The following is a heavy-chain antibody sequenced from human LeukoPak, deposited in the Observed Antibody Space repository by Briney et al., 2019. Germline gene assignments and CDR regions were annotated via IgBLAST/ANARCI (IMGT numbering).Heavy chain of an antibody. Sequence: GSLRLSCAASGFTFSSYAMSWVRQAPGKGLEWVSAISGSGGSTYYADSVKGRFTISRDNSKNTLYLQMNSLRAEETAVYYCANVPAQLWSLGVDYWGQGTLVTVSS. D-gene: IGHD5-18*01. CDR3: ANVPAQLWSLGVDY. V-gene: IGHV3-23*01. CDR1: GFTFSSYA. J-gene: IGHJ4*02. CDR2: ISGSGGST.